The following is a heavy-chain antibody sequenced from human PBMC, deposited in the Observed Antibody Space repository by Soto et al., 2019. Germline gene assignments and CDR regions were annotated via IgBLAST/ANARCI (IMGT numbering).Heavy chain of an antibody. CDR3: AKQMTTVTTHWFDP. CDR2: ISYDGSNK. J-gene: IGHJ5*02. CDR1: GFTFSSYA. Sequence: GGSLRLSCAASGFTFSSYAMHWVRQAPGKGLEWVAVISYDGSNKYYADSVKGRFTISRDNSKNTLYLQMNSLRAEDTAVYYCAKQMTTVTTHWFDPWGQGTLVTVSS. D-gene: IGHD4-4*01. V-gene: IGHV3-30-3*02.